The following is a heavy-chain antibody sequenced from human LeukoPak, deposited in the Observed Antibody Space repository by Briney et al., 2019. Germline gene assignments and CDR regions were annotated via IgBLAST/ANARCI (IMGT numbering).Heavy chain of an antibody. D-gene: IGHD2-2*01. J-gene: IGHJ4*02. Sequence: GASVKVSCTASGYTFTDYYMNWVRQAPGQGLEWMGWIHPNSGGTNYAQKFQGRVTMTRDTSISTAYMELSRLTFDDTAVYYCGRKSASRKTSEFDYWGQGTLVTVSS. CDR2: IHPNSGGT. CDR1: GYTFTDYY. CDR3: GRKSASRKTSEFDY. V-gene: IGHV1-2*02.